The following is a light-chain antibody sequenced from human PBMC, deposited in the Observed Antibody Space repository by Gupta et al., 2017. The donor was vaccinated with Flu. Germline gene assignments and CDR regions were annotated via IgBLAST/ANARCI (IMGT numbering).Light chain of an antibody. J-gene: IGLJ2*01. CDR1: RSDIVTVTY. CDR3: SSYSYSTTLV. Sequence: TRSDIVTVTYVSGYQQHPRQAPHPLIYNFANRPSVFSIRVPVSKSGDTTSLSISGLQAEGEADYYCSSYSYSTTLVFGGGTKLTVL. V-gene: IGLV2-14*01. CDR2: NFA.